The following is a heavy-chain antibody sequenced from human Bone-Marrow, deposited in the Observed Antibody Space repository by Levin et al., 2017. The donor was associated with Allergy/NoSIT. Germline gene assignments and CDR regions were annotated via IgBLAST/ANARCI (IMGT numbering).Heavy chain of an antibody. J-gene: IGHJ4*02. V-gene: IGHV4-59*08. CDR1: GGSISNYY. CDR2: IHYSGTT. CDR3: ARHTGGWRGEVDY. Sequence: SQTLSLTCTVSGGSISNYYWSWIRQPPGKGLEWIGYIHYSGTTNSNPSLRSRVTLSLDTSKNHFSVKLSSVTAADTAVYYCARHTGGWRGEVDYWGQGTLFTVSS. D-gene: IGHD6-19*01.